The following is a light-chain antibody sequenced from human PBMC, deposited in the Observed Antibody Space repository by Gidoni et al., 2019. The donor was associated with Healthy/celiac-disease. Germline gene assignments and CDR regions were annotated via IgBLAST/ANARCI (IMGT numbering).Light chain of an antibody. CDR1: QGISNY. CDR3: QQYNSPPWT. V-gene: IGKV1-27*01. J-gene: IGKJ1*01. Sequence: QMAQAPSSLSATVGDRVTITCLASQGISNYLTWYQQKPGKVPKLLIYAASTLQTGVPSRFSGSGSGTDFTLTISSLQPEDVATYYCQQYNSPPWTFGQGTKVEIK. CDR2: AAS.